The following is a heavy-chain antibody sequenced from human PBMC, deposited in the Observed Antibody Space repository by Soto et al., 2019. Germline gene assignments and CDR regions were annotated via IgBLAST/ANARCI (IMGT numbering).Heavy chain of an antibody. V-gene: IGHV3-21*01. CDR3: ARDRAMVRGVIHNWFDP. J-gene: IGHJ5*02. CDR1: GFTFSSYS. Sequence: EVQLVESGGGLVKPGGSLRLSCAASGFTFSSYSMNWVRQAPGKGLEWVSSISSSSSYIYYADSVKGRFTISRDNAKNSLYLQMNSLRAEDTGVYYCARDRAMVRGVIHNWFDPWGQGTLVTVSS. D-gene: IGHD3-10*01. CDR2: ISSSSSYI.